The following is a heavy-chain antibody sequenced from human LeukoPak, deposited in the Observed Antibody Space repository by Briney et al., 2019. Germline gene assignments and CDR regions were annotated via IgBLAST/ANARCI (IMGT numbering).Heavy chain of an antibody. Sequence: ASVKVSCKASRYTFTSYDINWVRQATGQGLEWMGWMNPNSGNTGYAQKFQGRVTITRNTSISTAYMELSSLRSEDTAVYYCARASITVSPYYYYGMDVWGQATTVTVSS. J-gene: IGHJ6*01. CDR1: RYTFTSYD. CDR3: ARASITVSPYYYYGMDV. V-gene: IGHV1-8*03. D-gene: IGHD3-3*01. CDR2: MNPNSGNT.